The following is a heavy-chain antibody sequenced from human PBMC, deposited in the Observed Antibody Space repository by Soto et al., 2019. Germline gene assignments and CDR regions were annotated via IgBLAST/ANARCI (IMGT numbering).Heavy chain of an antibody. Sequence: QVQLQESGPGLVKPSETLSLTCTVSGGSISSYYWSWIRQPPGKGLEWIGYIYYSGSTNYNPSLKSRVTISVDTSKHQFSLKLSSVTAADTAVYYCARLSSVGIAAAYSIDYWGQGTLVTVSS. CDR2: IYYSGST. D-gene: IGHD6-13*01. CDR3: ARLSSVGIAAAYSIDY. J-gene: IGHJ4*02. CDR1: GGSISSYY. V-gene: IGHV4-59*08.